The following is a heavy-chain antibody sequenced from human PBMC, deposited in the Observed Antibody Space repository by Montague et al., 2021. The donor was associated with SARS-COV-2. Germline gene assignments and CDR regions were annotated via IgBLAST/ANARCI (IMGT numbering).Heavy chain of an antibody. CDR1: GGSISSTSYY. D-gene: IGHD6-19*01. CDR3: VRQPGQWLPREWFWFDP. Sequence: TLSLTCTVSGGSISSTSYYWGWIRQPPGKGLEWIGSIYYSGSTYYNPSLKSRVTISVDTSKNQFSLKLSSVIAADTAVYYCVRQPGQWLPREWFWFDPWGQGTLVTVSS. V-gene: IGHV4-39*01. CDR2: IYYSGST. J-gene: IGHJ5*02.